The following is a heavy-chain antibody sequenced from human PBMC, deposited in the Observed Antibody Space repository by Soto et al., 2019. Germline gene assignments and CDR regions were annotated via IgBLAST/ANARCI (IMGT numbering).Heavy chain of an antibody. V-gene: IGHV4-59*01. CDR3: ARWRDVVVPAATDWFDP. CDR2: IYYSGST. J-gene: IGHJ5*02. CDR1: GGSISSYY. Sequence: AETLSLTCTVSGGSISSYYWSWIRPPPGKGLEWIGYIYYSGSTNYNPSLKSRVTISVDTSKNQFSLKLSSVTAADTAVYYCARWRDVVVPAATDWFDPWGQGTLVTVS. D-gene: IGHD2-2*01.